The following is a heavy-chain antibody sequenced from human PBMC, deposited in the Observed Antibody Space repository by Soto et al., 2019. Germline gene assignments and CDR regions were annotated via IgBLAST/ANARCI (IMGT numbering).Heavy chain of an antibody. J-gene: IGHJ4*02. CDR2: IYYSGST. CDR1: GGSISSGGYY. CDR3: ARGPVDSHRKNFDY. Sequence: QVQLQESGPGLVKPSQTLSLTCTVSGGSISSGGYYWSWIRKHPGKGLEWIGYIYYSGSTYYNPSLKSRVTISVDTSKNQFSLKLSSVTAADTAVYYCARGPVDSHRKNFDYWGQGTLVSVSS. D-gene: IGHD5-12*01. V-gene: IGHV4-31*03.